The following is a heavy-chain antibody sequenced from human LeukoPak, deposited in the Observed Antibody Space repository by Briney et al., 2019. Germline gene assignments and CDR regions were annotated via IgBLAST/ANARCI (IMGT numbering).Heavy chain of an antibody. D-gene: IGHD6-19*01. Sequence: GSPRLSCAASGFTFSSHDMHWVRQPPGKGLEWVSVIGTAGNTYYADSVKGRFTSSRENARNSLLLQMDNLRAEDTAVYYCARSKSYSSGWTDFDWWGQRTLVTVSS. CDR2: IGTAGNT. CDR1: GFTFSSHD. CDR3: ARSKSYSSGWTDFDW. V-gene: IGHV3-13*01. J-gene: IGHJ4*02.